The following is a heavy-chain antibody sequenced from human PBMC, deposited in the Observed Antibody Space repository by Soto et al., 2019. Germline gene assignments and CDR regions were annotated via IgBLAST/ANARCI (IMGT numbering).Heavy chain of an antibody. J-gene: IGHJ5*02. Sequence: ASVKVSCKASGYTFTSYGISWVRQAPGQGLEWMGWISAYNGNTNYAQKLQGRVPMTTDTSTSTAYMELRSLRSDDTAVYYCARGGLIVVVPAATYNWFDPWGQGTLVTVSS. CDR3: ARGGLIVVVPAATYNWFDP. D-gene: IGHD2-2*01. V-gene: IGHV1-18*01. CDR1: GYTFTSYG. CDR2: ISAYNGNT.